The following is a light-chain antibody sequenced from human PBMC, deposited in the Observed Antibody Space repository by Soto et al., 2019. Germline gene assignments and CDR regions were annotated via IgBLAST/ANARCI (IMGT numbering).Light chain of an antibody. CDR3: QQYGSSPFT. CDR1: QSVSSSY. Sequence: EIVLTQSPGTLPLSPGERATLSCRASQSVSSSYLVWYQQKPGQAPRPLIYGASTRATGIPERFSGSGSGTDFTLTISRLETEDFAVYYCQQYGSSPFTFGQGTKLQIK. V-gene: IGKV3-20*01. CDR2: GAS. J-gene: IGKJ2*01.